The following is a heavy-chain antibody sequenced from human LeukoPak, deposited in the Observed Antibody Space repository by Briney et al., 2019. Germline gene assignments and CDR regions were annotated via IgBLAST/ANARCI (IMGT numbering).Heavy chain of an antibody. V-gene: IGHV3-23*01. Sequence: GGSLRLSCAASGFTFSSYAMSWVRQAPGKGLEWVPAISGSGGSTYYADSVKGRFTISRDNSKNTLYLQMNSLRAEDTAVYYCAKDSGGGYYYDSSGYYHSYFQHWGQGTLVTVSS. CDR3: AKDSGGGYYYDSSGYYHSYFQH. CDR2: ISGSGGST. CDR1: GFTFSSYA. D-gene: IGHD3-22*01. J-gene: IGHJ1*01.